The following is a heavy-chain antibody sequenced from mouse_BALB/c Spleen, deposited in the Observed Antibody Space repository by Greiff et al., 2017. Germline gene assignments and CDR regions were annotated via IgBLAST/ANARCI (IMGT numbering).Heavy chain of an antibody. CDR1: GYTFTSYW. V-gene: IGHV1S81*02. Sequence: QVQLQQPGAELVKPGASVKLSCKASGYTFTSYWMHWVKQRPGQGLEWIGEINPSNGRTNYNEKFKSKATLTVDKSSSTAYMQLSSLTSEDSAVYYCARRGVLLLGAMDYWGQGTSVTVSS. J-gene: IGHJ4*01. CDR2: INPSNGRT. CDR3: ARRGVLLLGAMDY. D-gene: IGHD2-10*01.